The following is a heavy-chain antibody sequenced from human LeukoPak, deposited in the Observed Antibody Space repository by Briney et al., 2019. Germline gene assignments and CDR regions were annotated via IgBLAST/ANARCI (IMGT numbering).Heavy chain of an antibody. CDR2: MWSEDNSQ. D-gene: IGHD4-11*01. CDR1: GFAFNNYG. V-gene: IGHV3-33*01. J-gene: IGHJ4*02. CDR3: ARDLRRTTFDY. Sequence: PERSLRLSCAASGFAFNNYGMHWVRQAPGKGLKWVGVMWSEDNSQHYADSVKGRFTISKDSSKNTLYLQMNSLRVEDTAVYYCARDLRRTTFDYWGQGTLVTVSS.